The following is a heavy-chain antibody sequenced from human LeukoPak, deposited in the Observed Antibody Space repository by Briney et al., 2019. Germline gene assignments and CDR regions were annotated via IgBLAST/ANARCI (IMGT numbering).Heavy chain of an antibody. J-gene: IGHJ6*03. CDR3: ARGLGGYYSIYYYYYMDV. V-gene: IGHV4-61*02. Sequence: PSQTLSLTCTVSGASLSSGSYYWSWIRQPAGKGLEWIGRIYPSGSTDYNPSLKSRVTISIDTSKNQFSLKQSSVTAADTAVYYCARGLGGYYSIYYYYYMDVWGKGTTVTVSS. D-gene: IGHD3-3*01. CDR2: IYPSGST. CDR1: GASLSSGSYY.